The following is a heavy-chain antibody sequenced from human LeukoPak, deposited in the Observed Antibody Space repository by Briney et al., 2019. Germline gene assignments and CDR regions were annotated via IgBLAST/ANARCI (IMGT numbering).Heavy chain of an antibody. V-gene: IGHV1-2*02. CDR2: INPNSGGT. Sequence: ASVKVSCKASGGTFSSYAISWVRQAPGQGLEWMGWINPNSGGTNYAQKFQGRVTMTRDTSISTAYMELSRLRSDDTAVYYCARGPDDSSEDNWFDPWGQGTLVTVSS. D-gene: IGHD3-22*01. CDR3: ARGPDDSSEDNWFDP. CDR1: GGTFSSYA. J-gene: IGHJ5*02.